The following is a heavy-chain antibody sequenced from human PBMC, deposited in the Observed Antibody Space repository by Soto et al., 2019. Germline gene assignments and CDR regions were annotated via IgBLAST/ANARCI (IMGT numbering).Heavy chain of an antibody. CDR2: ISGSGGST. Sequence: PGGSLRLSCAASGFTFSSYAMSWVRQAPGKGLEWVSAISGSGGSTYYADSVKGRFTISRDNSKNTLYLQMNSLRAEDTAVYYCAKDRVIRIAVAGGAFDYWGQGTLVTVSS. J-gene: IGHJ4*02. V-gene: IGHV3-23*01. D-gene: IGHD6-19*01. CDR1: GFTFSSYA. CDR3: AKDRVIRIAVAGGAFDY.